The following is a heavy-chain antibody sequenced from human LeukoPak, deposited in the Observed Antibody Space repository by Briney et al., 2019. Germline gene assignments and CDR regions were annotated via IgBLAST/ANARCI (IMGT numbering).Heavy chain of an antibody. V-gene: IGHV3-30*03. J-gene: IGHJ4*02. CDR2: ISYDGSNK. CDR1: GFTFISYS. Sequence: PGGSLRLSCAASGFTFISYSMNWVRQAPGKGLEWLAVISYDGSNKYYADSVKGRFTISRDNSNNTLYLQMNSLRAEDTAVYYCARGYSYDKTYYFDSWGPGTLVTVSS. D-gene: IGHD5-18*01. CDR3: ARGYSYDKTYYFDS.